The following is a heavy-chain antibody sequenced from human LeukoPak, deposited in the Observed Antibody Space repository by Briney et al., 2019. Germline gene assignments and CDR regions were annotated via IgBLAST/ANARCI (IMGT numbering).Heavy chain of an antibody. CDR3: AKEVYDSSGYHFDY. D-gene: IGHD3-22*01. V-gene: IGHV3-30*18. J-gene: IGHJ4*02. CDR2: ISYDGSNK. CDR1: GFTFSSYS. Sequence: GGSLRLSCAASGFTFSSYSMNWVRQAPGKGLEWVAVISYDGSNKYYADSVKGRFTISRDNSKNTLYLQMNSLRGEDTAVYYCAKEVYDSSGYHFDYWGQGALVTVSS.